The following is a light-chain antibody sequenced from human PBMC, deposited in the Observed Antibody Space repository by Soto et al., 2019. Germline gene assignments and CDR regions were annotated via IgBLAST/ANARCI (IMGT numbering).Light chain of an antibody. Sequence: QSALTQPASVSGSPGQSITISCTGTSSDFGSYNLVSWYQQHPGKAPKLMIYEVIKRPSGVSNRFSGSKSGNTASLTISGLQAEDEADYYCCSYAGSSTFYVFGTGTRSPS. J-gene: IGLJ1*01. CDR3: CSYAGSSTFYV. CDR2: EVI. V-gene: IGLV2-23*02. CDR1: SSDFGSYNL.